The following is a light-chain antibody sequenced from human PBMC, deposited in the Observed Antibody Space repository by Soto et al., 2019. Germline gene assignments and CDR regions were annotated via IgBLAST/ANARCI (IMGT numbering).Light chain of an antibody. CDR2: EVV. V-gene: IGLV2-8*01. Sequence: QSALTQPPSASGSPGQSVTISCTGTKNDIGVYDFVSWYQHHPGKAPRLIIYEVVQRPSGVPDRFSGSKSGNTASLTVSGLQAADEADYFCSSYTSGSTVIFGGGTKLTVL. J-gene: IGLJ2*01. CDR1: KNDIGVYDF. CDR3: SSYTSGSTVI.